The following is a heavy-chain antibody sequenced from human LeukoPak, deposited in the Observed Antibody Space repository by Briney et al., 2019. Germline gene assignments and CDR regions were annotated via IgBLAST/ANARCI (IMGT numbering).Heavy chain of an antibody. V-gene: IGHV1-69*01. D-gene: IGHD5-18*01. CDR1: GGTFSSYA. J-gene: IGHJ3*02. Sequence: SVKVSCKASGGTFSSYAISWVRQAPGQGLEWMGGIIPIFGTANYAQKFQGRVTITADESTSTAYMELSSLRSEDTAVYYCASTDEVDTAMVTGWTASDAFDIWGQGTMVTVSS. CDR2: IIPIFGTA. CDR3: ASTDEVDTAMVTGWTASDAFDI.